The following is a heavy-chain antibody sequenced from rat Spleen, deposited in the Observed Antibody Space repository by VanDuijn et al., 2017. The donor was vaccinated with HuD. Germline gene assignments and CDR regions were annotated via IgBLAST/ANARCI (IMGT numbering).Heavy chain of an antibody. CDR2: ISTGGDNT. CDR1: GFTFSNYD. Sequence: EVQLVESGGGLVQPGRSLKLSCAASGFTFSNYDLAWVRQAPTKGLEWVASISTGGDNTYYRDSVKGRFTVSRDKAKSTLYLQMDSLRSEDTATYYCTRQSDWFTYWGQGTLVTVSS. J-gene: IGHJ3*01. V-gene: IGHV5S23*01. CDR3: TRQSDWFTY.